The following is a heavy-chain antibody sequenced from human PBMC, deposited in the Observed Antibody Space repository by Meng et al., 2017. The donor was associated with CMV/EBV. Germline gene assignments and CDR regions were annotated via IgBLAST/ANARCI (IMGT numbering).Heavy chain of an antibody. V-gene: IGHV3-66*02. J-gene: IGHJ6*02. D-gene: IGHD3-10*01. Sequence: GGSLRLSCAASGFTVSSNYMSWVRQAPGKGLEWVSAIYSGGSTYYADSVKGRFTISRDNSKNTLYLQMNSLRAEDTAVYYCTSFPRFIYYGMDVWGQGTTVTVSS. CDR2: IYSGGST. CDR1: GFTVSSNY. CDR3: TSFPRFIYYGMDV.